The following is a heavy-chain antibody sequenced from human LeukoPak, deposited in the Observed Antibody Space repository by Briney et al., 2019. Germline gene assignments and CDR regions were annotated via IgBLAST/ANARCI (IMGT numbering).Heavy chain of an antibody. J-gene: IGHJ5*02. Sequence: GGSLRLSCAASGFTFSSYAMSWVRQAPGKGLEWVSAISGSGGSTYYADSVKGRFTISRDNSKNTLYLQMNSLRAEDTAVYYCAPYPPPGIAAAGYGAGGWFDPWGQGTLVTVSS. V-gene: IGHV3-23*01. D-gene: IGHD6-13*01. CDR3: APYPPPGIAAAGYGAGGWFDP. CDR1: GFTFSSYA. CDR2: ISGSGGST.